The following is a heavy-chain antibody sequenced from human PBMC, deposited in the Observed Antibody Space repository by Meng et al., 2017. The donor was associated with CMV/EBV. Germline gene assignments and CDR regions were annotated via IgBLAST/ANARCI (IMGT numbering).Heavy chain of an antibody. CDR2: IYTSGST. CDR3: ARDSSGWYPHFDY. CDR1: GGSISSYY. V-gene: IGHV4-4*07. J-gene: IGHJ4*02. Sequence: VPLTGSGPGLVDPSEPLPLPCTSSGGSISSYYWSWIRQPAGKGLEWIGRIYTSGSTNYNPSLKSRVTMSVDTSKNQFSLKLSSVTAADTAVYYCARDSSGWYPHFDYWGQGTLVTVSS. D-gene: IGHD6-19*01.